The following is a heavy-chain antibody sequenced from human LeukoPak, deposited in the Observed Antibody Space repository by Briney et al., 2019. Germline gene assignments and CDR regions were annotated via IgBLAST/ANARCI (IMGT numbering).Heavy chain of an antibody. D-gene: IGHD3-10*01. J-gene: IGHJ4*02. CDR1: GGTFSSYA. Sequence: GASVKVSCKASGGTFSSYAISWVRQAPGQGLEWMGRIIPIFGIANYAQKFQGRVTITADKSTRTAYMELSSLRSEDTAVYYCARSRDYGSGTDYWGEGTLVTVSS. CDR2: IIPIFGIA. V-gene: IGHV1-69*04. CDR3: ARSRDYGSGTDY.